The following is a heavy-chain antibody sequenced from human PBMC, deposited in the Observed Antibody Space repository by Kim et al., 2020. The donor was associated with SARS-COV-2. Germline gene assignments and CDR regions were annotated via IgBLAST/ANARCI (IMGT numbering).Heavy chain of an antibody. CDR3: ARDQPPYAFDI. J-gene: IGHJ3*02. V-gene: IGHV4-59*01. Sequence: SETLSLTCTVSGGSISSYYWSWIRQPPGKGLEWIGYIYYSGSTNYNPSLKSRVTISVDTSKNQFSLKLSSVTAADTAVYYCARDQPPYAFDIWGQGTMVTVSS. CDR2: IYYSGST. CDR1: GGSISSYY.